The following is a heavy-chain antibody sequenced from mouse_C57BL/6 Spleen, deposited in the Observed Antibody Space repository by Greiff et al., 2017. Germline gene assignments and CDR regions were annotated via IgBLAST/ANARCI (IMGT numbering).Heavy chain of an antibody. CDR2: IHPNSGST. Sequence: QVQLQQPVAELVKPGASVTLSCKASGYTFTSYWMHWVKQRPGQGLEWIGMIHPNSGSTNYNEKFKSKATLTVDKSSSTAYMQLSSLTSEDSAVYYCARFGGNWYFDVWGTGTTVTVSS. V-gene: IGHV1-64*01. CDR3: ARFGGNWYFDV. CDR1: GYTFTSYW. D-gene: IGHD3-1*01. J-gene: IGHJ1*03.